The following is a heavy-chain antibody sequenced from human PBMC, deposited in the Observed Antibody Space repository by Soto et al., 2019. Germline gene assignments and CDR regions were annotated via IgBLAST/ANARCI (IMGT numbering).Heavy chain of an antibody. Sequence: SETLSLTCTVSGGSISNYYWSWIRQPPGKGLEWIGYVYYTGRTNYNPSLKSRVTMSVDTSKNQLSLTLSSVTAADTAVYYCVRSNYFDYWGQGTLVTVSS. V-gene: IGHV4-59*01. J-gene: IGHJ4*02. CDR3: VRSNYFDY. CDR1: GGSISNYY. CDR2: VYYTGRT.